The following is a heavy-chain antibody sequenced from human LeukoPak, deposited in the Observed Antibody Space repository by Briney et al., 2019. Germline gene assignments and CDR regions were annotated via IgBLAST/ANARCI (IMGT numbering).Heavy chain of an antibody. CDR2: IYSGGST. J-gene: IGHJ3*02. D-gene: IGHD1-26*01. V-gene: IGHV3-53*01. CDR1: GFTVSSNY. Sequence: GGSLRLSCAASGFTVSSNYMSWVRQAPGKGLEWVSVIYSGGSTYYADSVKGRFTISRDNSKNTLYLQMNSLRAEDTAVYYCASIFYSGSARDAFDIWGQGTMVTVSS. CDR3: ASIFYSGSARDAFDI.